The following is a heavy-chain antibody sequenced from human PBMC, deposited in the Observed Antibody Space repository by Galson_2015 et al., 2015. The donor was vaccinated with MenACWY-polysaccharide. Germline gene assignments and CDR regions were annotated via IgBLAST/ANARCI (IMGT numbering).Heavy chain of an antibody. CDR1: GFTFSSYG. J-gene: IGHJ4*01. V-gene: IGHV3-23*01. CDR2: ISGSGGST. D-gene: IGHD1-26*01. Sequence: SLRLSCAASGFTFSSYGMSWVRQAPGKGLEWVSRISGSGGSTFYADSVKGRFTISRDNSKNTLSLQVNSLRAEDTAKYYCAKDVRVGATAVSELDCLGHGTLVTVSS. CDR3: AKDVRVGATAVSELDC.